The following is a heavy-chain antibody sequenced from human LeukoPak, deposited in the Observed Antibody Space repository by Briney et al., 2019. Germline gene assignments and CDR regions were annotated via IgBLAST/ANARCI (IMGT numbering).Heavy chain of an antibody. V-gene: IGHV3-74*01. Sequence: GGSLRLSCAASGFTFSNYMMLWVRQAPGKGLVWVSRIKSDGITITYADSVKGRFTISRDNAKNTLYLQMNSLRAEDTAVYYCLRDLNWSLDQWGQGTLVTVSS. CDR3: LRDLNWSLDQ. CDR1: GFTFSNYM. CDR2: IKSDGITI. D-gene: IGHD1-20*01. J-gene: IGHJ4*02.